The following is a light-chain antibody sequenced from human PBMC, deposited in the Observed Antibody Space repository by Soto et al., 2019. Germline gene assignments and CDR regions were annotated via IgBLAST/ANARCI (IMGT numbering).Light chain of an antibody. V-gene: IGLV2-8*01. CDR2: EVS. Sequence: QPVLTQPPSASGSPGQSVTISCTGTSSDVGGYNYVSWYQQHPGKAPELMIYEVSKRPSGVPDRFSGSKSGNTASLTVSGLQAEDEADYYCSSYAGSNNYVLFGGGTKLTVL. J-gene: IGLJ2*01. CDR1: SSDVGGYNY. CDR3: SSYAGSNNYVL.